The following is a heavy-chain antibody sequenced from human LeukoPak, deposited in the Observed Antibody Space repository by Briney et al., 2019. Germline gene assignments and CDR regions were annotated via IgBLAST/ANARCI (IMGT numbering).Heavy chain of an antibody. CDR1: GGSFSGYY. J-gene: IGHJ4*02. Sequence: SETLSLTCAVYGGSFSGYYWSWIRQPPGKGLEWIGEINHSGSTNYNPSLKSRVTISVDTSKNQFSLKLSSVTAADTAVYYCARGPAREFPDHWGQGTLVTASS. CDR3: ARGPAREFPDH. D-gene: IGHD3-10*01. V-gene: IGHV4-34*01. CDR2: INHSGST.